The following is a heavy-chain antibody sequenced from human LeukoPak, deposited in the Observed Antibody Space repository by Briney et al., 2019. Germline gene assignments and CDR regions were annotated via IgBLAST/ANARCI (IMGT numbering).Heavy chain of an antibody. J-gene: IGHJ4*02. D-gene: IGHD5-18*01. CDR3: ARKASHFSYGLGAIDY. V-gene: IGHV4-34*01. Sequence: SETLSLTXAVYGGSFSDHYWNWIRQPPGKGVEWIGGINHSGTTNYNASLKSRVTISVDTSKNHFSLKLNSMTAADTAVYYCARKASHFSYGLGAIDYWGQGNLVTVSS. CDR2: INHSGTT. CDR1: GGSFSDHY.